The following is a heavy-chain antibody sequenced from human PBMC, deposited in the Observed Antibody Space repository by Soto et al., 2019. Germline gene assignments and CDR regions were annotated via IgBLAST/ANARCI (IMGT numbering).Heavy chain of an antibody. CDR1: GGTFSSYA. CDR3: ATAGDDTGY. CDR2: IIPIFGLA. Sequence: QVQLVQSGAEVKKPGSSVQVSCKASGGTFSSYAISCVRQDPGQGLEWMGGIIPIFGLANYEQKFQGRVMITADQSTSTDYTELTSLRSEDRSVYYCATAGDDTGYWGQGTLVNVAS. J-gene: IGHJ4*02. V-gene: IGHV1-69*17. D-gene: IGHD4-17*01.